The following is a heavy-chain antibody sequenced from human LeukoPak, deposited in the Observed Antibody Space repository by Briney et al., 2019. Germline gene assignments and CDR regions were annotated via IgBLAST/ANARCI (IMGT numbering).Heavy chain of an antibody. CDR2: IYYSGST. CDR1: GYSISSGYY. D-gene: IGHD4-23*01. Sequence: PSETLSLTCTVSGYSISSGYYWGWIRQPPGKGLEWIGYIYYSGSTNYNPSLKSRVTISVDTSKNQFSLKLSSVTAADTAVYYCARATVVTRNFDYWGQGTLVTVSS. CDR3: ARATVVTRNFDY. J-gene: IGHJ4*02. V-gene: IGHV4-61*01.